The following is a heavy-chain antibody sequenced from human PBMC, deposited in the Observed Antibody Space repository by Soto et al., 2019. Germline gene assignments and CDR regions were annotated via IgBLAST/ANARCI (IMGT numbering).Heavy chain of an antibody. D-gene: IGHD3-3*01. J-gene: IGHJ5*02. CDR2: IYYSGST. CDR3: ARATYYDPNWFDP. CDR1: GGSISSGDYY. Sequence: PSETLSLTCTVSGGSISSGDYYWSWIRQPPGKGLEWIGYIYYSGSTYYNPSLKSRVTIPVDTSKNQFSLKLSSVTAADTAVYYCARATYYDPNWFDPWGQGTLVTV. V-gene: IGHV4-30-4*01.